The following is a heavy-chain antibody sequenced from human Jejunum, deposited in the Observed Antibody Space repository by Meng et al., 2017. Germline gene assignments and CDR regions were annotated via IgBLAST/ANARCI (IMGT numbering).Heavy chain of an antibody. J-gene: IGHJ2*01. CDR1: GASMSSGNYY. D-gene: IGHD1-1*01. CDR2: IYYSGST. CDR3: ARVNWTSSYWYFDL. Sequence: HLQESGPGLGKPSQTLSLTCTVSGASMSSGNYYWTWIRQHPGKGLEWIGYIYYSGSTYYNPSLQSLVTISIDMSENQFSLKLTSVTAADTAVYYCARVNWTSSYWYFDLWGRGTLVTVSS. V-gene: IGHV4-31*01.